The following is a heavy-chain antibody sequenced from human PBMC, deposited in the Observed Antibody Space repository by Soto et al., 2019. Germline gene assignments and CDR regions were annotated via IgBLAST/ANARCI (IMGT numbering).Heavy chain of an antibody. V-gene: IGHV4-61*01. CDR3: ARGGGYYYDSRDAFDI. CDR1: GGSVSSGSYY. Sequence: QVQLQESGPGLVKPSETLSLTCTVSGGSVSSGSYYWSWIRQPPGKGLEWIGYIYYSGSTNYNPSLKTRVTISVDTSKDPFSLKLSSVTAADTAVYYCARGGGYYYDSRDAFDIWGQGTMVTVSS. J-gene: IGHJ3*02. D-gene: IGHD3-22*01. CDR2: IYYSGST.